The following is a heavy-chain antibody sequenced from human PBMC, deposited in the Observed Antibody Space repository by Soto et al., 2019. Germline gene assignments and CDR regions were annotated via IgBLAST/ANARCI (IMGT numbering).Heavy chain of an antibody. CDR2: INHSGST. CDR3: ATRVLGYCSSTSCPSRVDWFDP. J-gene: IGHJ5*02. CDR1: GGSFSGYY. Sequence: QVQLQQWGAGLLKPSETLSLTCAVYGGSFSGYYWSWIRQPPGKGLEWIGEINHSGSTNYNPSLKSRVTIAVDTLSNQFSLKLSSVTTADSAVYYGATRVLGYCSSTSCPSRVDWFDPWGQGTLVTVSS. D-gene: IGHD2-2*01. V-gene: IGHV4-34*01.